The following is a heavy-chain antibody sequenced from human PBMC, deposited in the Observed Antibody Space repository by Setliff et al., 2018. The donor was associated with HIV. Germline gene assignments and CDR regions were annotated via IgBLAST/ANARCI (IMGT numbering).Heavy chain of an antibody. Sequence: SVKVSCKASGDTFSSYAISWVRQAPGQGLEWMGGIIPVLGLSYYAQNFQGRVTITADESTSTAYMELSSLRSEDTAVYYCARVAVPGLGYFQYWGQGTLVTVSS. CDR3: ARVAVPGLGYFQY. CDR1: GDTFSSYA. V-gene: IGHV1-69*10. J-gene: IGHJ1*01. D-gene: IGHD6-19*01. CDR2: IIPVLGLS.